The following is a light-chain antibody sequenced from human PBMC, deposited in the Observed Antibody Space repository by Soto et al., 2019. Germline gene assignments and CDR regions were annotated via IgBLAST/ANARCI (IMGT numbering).Light chain of an antibody. Sequence: EIVLTQSPATLSLSPGERATLSCRASQSVSSYLAWYQQKPGQAPRLLIYDASNRATGIPARFSGSGSGTDFTLTISSLEPEAFAVYYCQQRSNQLTFGGGTKVEIK. V-gene: IGKV3-11*01. CDR1: QSVSSY. CDR2: DAS. CDR3: QQRSNQLT. J-gene: IGKJ4*01.